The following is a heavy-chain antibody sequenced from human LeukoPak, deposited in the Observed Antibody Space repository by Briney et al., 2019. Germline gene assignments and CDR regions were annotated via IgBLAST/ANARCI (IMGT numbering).Heavy chain of an antibody. CDR3: ARGGDIIGFGEPTYFDL. Sequence: GGSLRLSCAASGFTFSSYAMSWVRQATGKGLEWVSAIGTAGDTYYPGSVKGRFTISRENAKNSLYLQMNSLRAGDTAVYYCARGGDIIGFGEPTYFDLWGRGTLVTVSS. CDR1: GFTFSSYA. J-gene: IGHJ2*01. D-gene: IGHD3-10*01. CDR2: IGTAGDT. V-gene: IGHV3-13*01.